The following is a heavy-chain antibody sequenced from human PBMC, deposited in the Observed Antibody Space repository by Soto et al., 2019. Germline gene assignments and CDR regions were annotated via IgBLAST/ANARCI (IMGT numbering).Heavy chain of an antibody. V-gene: IGHV3-15*01. CDR3: TTLHDYSNPHYYYGMDV. Sequence: VGSLRLSCAASGFTFSNAWMSWVRQAPGKGLEWVGRIQSKTDGGTTDYAAPVKGRFTISRDDSKNTLYLQMNSLKTEDTAVYYCTTLHDYSNPHYYYGMDVWGQGTTVTVSS. CDR1: GFTFSNAW. D-gene: IGHD4-4*01. CDR2: IQSKTDGGTT. J-gene: IGHJ6*02.